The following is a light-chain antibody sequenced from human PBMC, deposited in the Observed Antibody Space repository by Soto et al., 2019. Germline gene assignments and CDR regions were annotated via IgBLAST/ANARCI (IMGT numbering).Light chain of an antibody. J-gene: IGLJ2*01. CDR3: SSSTDTNTLVI. Sequence: QSVLTQPASVSGSPGQSVTISCTGTSSDIGRYKFVSWFQQHPGKAPKLLIFEGTNRPSGVSNRFSGSKSGNTASLTISGLQDEDDAIYFCSSSTDTNTLVIFGGGTKVTVL. CDR2: EGT. V-gene: IGLV2-14*01. CDR1: SSDIGRYKF.